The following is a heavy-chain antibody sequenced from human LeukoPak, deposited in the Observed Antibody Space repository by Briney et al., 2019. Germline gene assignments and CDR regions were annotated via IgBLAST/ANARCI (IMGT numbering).Heavy chain of an antibody. V-gene: IGHV3-23*01. J-gene: IGHJ4*02. D-gene: IGHD3-10*01. Sequence: GGSLRLSCAASGFTFSTYGMSWVRQAPGKGLEWVSAISGSSDATFYADSVKGRFTVSRDNSKNTLYLQMNSLRAEDTAVYFCAKDMVRGYYFDYWGQGTLVTVSS. CDR3: AKDMVRGYYFDY. CDR2: ISGSSDAT. CDR1: GFTFSTYG.